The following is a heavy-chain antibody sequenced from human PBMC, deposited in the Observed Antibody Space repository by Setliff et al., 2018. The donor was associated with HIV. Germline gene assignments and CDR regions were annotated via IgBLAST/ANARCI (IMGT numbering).Heavy chain of an antibody. CDR2: IIPILGIT. CDR1: GDTFSNYA. V-gene: IGHV1-69*10. D-gene: IGHD1-7*01. J-gene: IGHJ6*02. Sequence: SVKVSCKASGDTFSNYAINWVRQAPGQGLEWMGGIIPILGITNYAQKFQGRVTISADKSTSTVSMELSSLRSGDTAVYYCASRTGTMVGMDVWGQGTTVTVSS. CDR3: ASRTGTMVGMDV.